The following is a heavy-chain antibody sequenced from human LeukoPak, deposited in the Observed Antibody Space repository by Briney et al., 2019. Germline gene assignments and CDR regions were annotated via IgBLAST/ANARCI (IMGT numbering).Heavy chain of an antibody. CDR3: AKPYSSSWGNAFDI. CDR2: ISGSGGST. D-gene: IGHD6-13*01. V-gene: IGHV3-23*01. J-gene: IGHJ3*02. Sequence: GGTLRLSCAASGFTFSTYVMSWVRQAPGKGLEWVSAISGSGGSTYYADSVKCRFTIPRDNSKNTLYLQMNSLRAEDTAVYYCAKPYSSSWGNAFDIWGQGTMVTVSS. CDR1: GFTFSTYV.